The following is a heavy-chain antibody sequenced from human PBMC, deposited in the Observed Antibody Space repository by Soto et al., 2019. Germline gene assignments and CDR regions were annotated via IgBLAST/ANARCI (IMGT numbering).Heavy chain of an antibody. CDR3: ARRGIAAREYYYYYGMDV. Sequence: GGALKISCKGSWYSFTSYWSGWVRQMPGKSLEWMGIIYPGDSDPRYSPSFQGQVTISADKSISTAYLQWSSLKASDTAMYYCARRGIAAREYYYYYGMDVWGQGTTVTVSS. J-gene: IGHJ6*02. D-gene: IGHD6-6*01. CDR2: IYPGDSDP. CDR1: WYSFTSYW. V-gene: IGHV5-51*01.